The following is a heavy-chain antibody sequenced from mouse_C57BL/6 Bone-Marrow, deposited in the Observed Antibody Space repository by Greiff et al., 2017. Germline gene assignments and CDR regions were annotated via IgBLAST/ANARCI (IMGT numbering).Heavy chain of an antibody. CDR1: GFTFSSYG. Sequence: EVHLVESGGDLVKPGGSRKLSCAASGFTFSSYGMSWVRQTPDKRLEWVATISSGGSYTYYPDSVKGRFTISRDNAKNTLYLQMSSLKSEDTAMYYCARRNYGSSYDDYYAMDYWGQGTSVTVSS. CDR2: ISSGGSYT. J-gene: IGHJ4*01. CDR3: ARRNYGSSYDDYYAMDY. D-gene: IGHD1-1*01. V-gene: IGHV5-6*01.